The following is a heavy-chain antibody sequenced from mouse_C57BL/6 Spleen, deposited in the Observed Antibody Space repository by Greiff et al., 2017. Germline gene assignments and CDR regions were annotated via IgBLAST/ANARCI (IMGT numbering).Heavy chain of an antibody. Sequence: QVQLQQSGAELMKPGASVKLSCKATGYTFTGYWIEWVKQRPGHGLEWIGEILPGSGSINYNEKFKGKATFTADTSSNTAYMQLSSLTTEDSDIYDCARRYSSYVGKAMDYWGQGTLVTVSA. D-gene: IGHD1-1*01. CDR3: ARRYSSYVGKAMDY. V-gene: IGHV1-9*01. CDR1: GYTFTGYW. CDR2: ILPGSGSI. J-gene: IGHJ4*01.